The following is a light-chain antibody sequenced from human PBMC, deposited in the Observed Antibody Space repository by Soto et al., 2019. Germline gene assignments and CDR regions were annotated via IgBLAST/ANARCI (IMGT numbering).Light chain of an antibody. CDR2: GAS. CDR1: QSVGTF. Sequence: EVVLTQTPGTLSLSPGCRASLSCRASQSVGTFLAWYQPRSGKAPRLLIYGASTRASGIRDRFSGSGSGTDFTLTISRLEPEDFGVYSCQQYGSSLTFGQGTKVEI. V-gene: IGKV3-20*01. J-gene: IGKJ1*01. CDR3: QQYGSSLT.